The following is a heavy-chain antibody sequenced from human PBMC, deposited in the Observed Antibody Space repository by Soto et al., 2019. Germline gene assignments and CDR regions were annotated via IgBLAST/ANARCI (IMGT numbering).Heavy chain of an antibody. CDR1: GGSISSYY. J-gene: IGHJ3*02. Sequence: QVQLQESGPGLVKPSETLSLTCTVSGGSISSYYWSWIRQPPGKGLEWIGYIYYSGSTNYNPSLKSRVTISVDTSKNQFSLKLSSVTAADTAVYYCARSRTTRALRFLEWPGGPNDAFDIWGQGTMVTVSS. D-gene: IGHD3-3*01. CDR2: IYYSGST. V-gene: IGHV4-59*01. CDR3: ARSRTTRALRFLEWPGGPNDAFDI.